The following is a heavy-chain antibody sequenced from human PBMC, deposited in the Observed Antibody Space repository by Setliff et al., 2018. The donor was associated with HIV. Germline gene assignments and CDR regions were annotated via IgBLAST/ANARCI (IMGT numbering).Heavy chain of an antibody. CDR1: GGSISTSSYY. Sequence: SETLSLTCTVSGGSISTSSYYWGWIRQSPGKGLEWIGSIYYSGSTYYNPSLKSRITISADASKNQFSLKLTSMIAADTAMFYCARGRGPMGGDAFDIWGQGTMVTVSS. V-gene: IGHV4-39*07. CDR3: ARGRGPMGGDAFDI. J-gene: IGHJ3*02. D-gene: IGHD3-10*01. CDR2: IYYSGST.